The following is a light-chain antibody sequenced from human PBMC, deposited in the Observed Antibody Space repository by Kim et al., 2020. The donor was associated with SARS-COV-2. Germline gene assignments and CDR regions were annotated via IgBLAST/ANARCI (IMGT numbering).Light chain of an antibody. CDR1: QSVSSSY. CDR2: GAS. CDR3: QQYGSSPLT. J-gene: IGKJ4*01. Sequence: EIVLTQSPGTLSLSPGERATLSCRASQSVSSSYLAWYQQKPGQAPRLLIYGASSRATGIPERFSGSGSGTDFTLTISRLEPEDFAVYYFQQYGSSPLTFGGGTKVDIK. V-gene: IGKV3-20*01.